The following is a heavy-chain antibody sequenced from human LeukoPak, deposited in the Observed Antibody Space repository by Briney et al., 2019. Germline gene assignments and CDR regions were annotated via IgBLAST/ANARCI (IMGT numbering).Heavy chain of an antibody. CDR1: GYTFTTYG. CDR2: INPNSGGT. V-gene: IGHV1-2*02. D-gene: IGHD4-23*01. J-gene: IGHJ4*02. Sequence: ASVKVSCKASGYTFTTYGINWVRQAPGQGLEWMGWINPNSGGTNYAQKFQGRVTMTRDTSISTAYMELSRLRSDDTAVYYCASKRVARPNSAFDYWGQGTLVTVSS. CDR3: ASKRVARPNSAFDY.